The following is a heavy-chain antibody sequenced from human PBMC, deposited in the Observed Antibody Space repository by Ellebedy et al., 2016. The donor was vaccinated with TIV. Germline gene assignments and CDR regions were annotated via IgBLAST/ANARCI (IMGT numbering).Heavy chain of an antibody. J-gene: IGHJ4*02. CDR2: INSRGGST. CDR1: GFTFSTYA. D-gene: IGHD3-22*01. CDR3: AKGRGGGSDSSAPRYYFDY. Sequence: PGGSLRLSCVVSGFTFSTYAMRWVRQAPGKGLEWVSGINSRGGSTYYTDSVKGRFTISRDNSKNTLYLQMNSLRAEDTAVYYCAKGRGGGSDSSAPRYYFDYWGLGTLVTVSS. V-gene: IGHV3-23*01.